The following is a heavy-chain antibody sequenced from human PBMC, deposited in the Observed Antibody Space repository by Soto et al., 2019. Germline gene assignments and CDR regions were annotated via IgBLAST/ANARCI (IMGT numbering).Heavy chain of an antibody. J-gene: IGHJ4*02. Sequence: GGSLRLSCAASGSTFSSYAMSWVRQAPGKGLEGVSAISGSGGSTDYAGSVKGRFTISRDNSKTTLSLQMNSLRAEDTTVYYCAKELRYYDIWTGPVFDYWGQGTLVTVSS. D-gene: IGHD3-9*01. V-gene: IGHV3-23*01. CDR1: GSTFSSYA. CDR3: AKELRYYDIWTGPVFDY. CDR2: ISGSGGST.